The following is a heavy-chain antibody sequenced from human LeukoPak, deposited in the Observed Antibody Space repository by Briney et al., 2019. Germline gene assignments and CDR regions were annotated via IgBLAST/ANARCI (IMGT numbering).Heavy chain of an antibody. CDR3: ARGEIVVVITNERYYYYGMDV. Sequence: ASVKVSCKASGYTFTSYYMHWVRQAPGQGLEWMGGIIPIFGTANYAQKFQGRVTITVDESTSTAYMELSSLRSEDTAVYYCARGEIVVVITNERYYYYGMDVWGQGTTVTVSS. V-gene: IGHV1-69*13. CDR1: GYTFTSYY. D-gene: IGHD3-22*01. CDR2: IIPIFGTA. J-gene: IGHJ6*02.